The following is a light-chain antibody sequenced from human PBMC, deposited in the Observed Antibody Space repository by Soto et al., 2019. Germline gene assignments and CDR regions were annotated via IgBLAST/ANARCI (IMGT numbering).Light chain of an antibody. V-gene: IGLV2-14*01. J-gene: IGLJ1*01. CDR1: SSDVGGYNY. CDR3: SSYTSSSIDYV. CDR2: KVS. Sequence: QSALTQPASVSGSPGHSITGSCTGTSSDVGGYNYVSWYQQHPGKAPKLMIYKVSNRPSGVSNRFSGSKSGNTASLTISGLQAEDEADYYCSSYTSSSIDYVFGTATKVTVL.